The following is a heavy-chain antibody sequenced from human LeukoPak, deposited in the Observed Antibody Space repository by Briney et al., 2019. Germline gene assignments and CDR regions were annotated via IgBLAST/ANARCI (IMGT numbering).Heavy chain of an antibody. J-gene: IGHJ4*02. CDR3: AKAGAQYSSSAGTVDY. D-gene: IGHD6-6*01. Sequence: GGSLRLSCAASGFTFSSYGMHWVRQAPDKGLEWVAVISYDGSNKYYADSVKGRFTISRDNSKNTLYLQMNSLRAEDTAVYYCAKAGAQYSSSAGTVDYWGQGTLVTVSS. V-gene: IGHV3-30*18. CDR2: ISYDGSNK. CDR1: GFTFSSYG.